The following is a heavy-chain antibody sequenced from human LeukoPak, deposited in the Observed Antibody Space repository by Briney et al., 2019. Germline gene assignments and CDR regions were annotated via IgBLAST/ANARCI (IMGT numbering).Heavy chain of an antibody. Sequence: GGSLRLSCAASGFTFSSYSMNWVRQAPGKGLEWVSSISSSSSYIYYADSVKGRSTISRDNAKNSLYLQMNSLRAEDTAVYYCASSVIRGLLGRWGQGTLVTVSS. CDR3: ASSVIRGLLGR. D-gene: IGHD3-10*01. V-gene: IGHV3-21*01. CDR1: GFTFSSYS. CDR2: ISSSSSYI. J-gene: IGHJ1*01.